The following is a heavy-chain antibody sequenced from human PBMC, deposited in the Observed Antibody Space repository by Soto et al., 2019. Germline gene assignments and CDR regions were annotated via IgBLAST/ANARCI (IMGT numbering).Heavy chain of an antibody. J-gene: IGHJ6*02. CDR2: IRSKANSYAT. D-gene: IGHD2-2*01. Sequence: EVQLVESGGGLVQPVGSLKLSCAASGFTFSGAAMHWVRQASGKGLEWVGRIRSKANSYATEYAASGKGRFTISRDDSKNTAYLQMNSLKTEDTAVYYCRGYCISSSCYESGMDVWGQGTRVIVSS. V-gene: IGHV3-73*01. CDR1: GFTFSGAA. CDR3: RGYCISSSCYESGMDV.